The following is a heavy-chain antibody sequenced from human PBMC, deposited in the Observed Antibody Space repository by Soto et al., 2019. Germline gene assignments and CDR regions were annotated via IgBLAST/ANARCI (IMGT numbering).Heavy chain of an antibody. V-gene: IGHV1-18*01. D-gene: IGHD3-9*01. CDR2: ISAYNGNT. CDR1: GYTFTSYG. J-gene: IGHJ6*03. Sequence: ASVKVSCKASGYTFTSYGISWVRQAPGQGLEWMGWISAYNGNTNYAQKLQGRVTMTTDTSTSTAYIELRSLRSDDTAVYYCARDRPNILTGYYYYYYYYMDVWGKGTTVTVSS. CDR3: ARDRPNILTGYYYYYYYYMDV.